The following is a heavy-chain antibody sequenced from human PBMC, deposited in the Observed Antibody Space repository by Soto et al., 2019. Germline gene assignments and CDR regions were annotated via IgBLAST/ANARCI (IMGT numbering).Heavy chain of an antibody. D-gene: IGHD1-26*01. CDR3: ARHSLIVTPLYGLDF. V-gene: IGHV5-51*01. Sequence: GESLKISSQGSGYIFARHWIGWVRHMPGTGLEWMGIIFPSDSETRYSPSFQGQVTISVDKSINTAYLQWSSLQASDTAIYFCARHSLIVTPLYGLDFWGQGTTVTVSS. CDR2: IFPSDSET. CDR1: GYIFARHW. J-gene: IGHJ6*02.